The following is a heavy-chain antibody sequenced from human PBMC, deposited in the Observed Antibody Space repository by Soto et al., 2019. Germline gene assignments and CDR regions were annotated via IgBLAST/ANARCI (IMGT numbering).Heavy chain of an antibody. Sequence: QVQLVQSGAEVKKPGSSVKVSCKTSGGTLSNYAISWLRQAPGQGPEWMGSIIPIFDTANYAQKFQGRVTSTADESTSTVYMELSSLRSEDTAVYYCAREGVDSDVVTFFEYWGQGTLVTVSS. CDR2: IIPIFDTA. V-gene: IGHV1-69*15. CDR3: AREGVDSDVVTFFEY. CDR1: GGTLSNYA. D-gene: IGHD5-18*01. J-gene: IGHJ4*02.